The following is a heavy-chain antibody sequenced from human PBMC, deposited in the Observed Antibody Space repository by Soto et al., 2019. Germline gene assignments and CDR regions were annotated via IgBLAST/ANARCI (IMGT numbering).Heavy chain of an antibody. J-gene: IGHJ5*02. CDR3: ARIPVDTYMINWFDP. Sequence: SETLSLTCTVSGGSVSSGDYYWSWIRQPPGKGLEWVGYIYYSGSTNYNPSLKSRVSISLDTSKNQFSLRLTSVTAADTAVYYCARIPVDTYMINWFDPWGQGTLVTVSS. CDR1: GGSVSSGDYY. V-gene: IGHV4-61*08. CDR2: IYYSGST. D-gene: IGHD5-18*01.